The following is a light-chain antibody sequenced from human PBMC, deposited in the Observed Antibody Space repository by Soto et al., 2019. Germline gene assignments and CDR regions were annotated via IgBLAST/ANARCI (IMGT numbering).Light chain of an antibody. Sequence: QAVVTQEPSLTVSPGGTVTLTCGSSTGAVTGGHYSYWFQQRPGQAPRTLIYDTSNKHSWTPARFSGSLLGDKAALTLSGAQPEDEADYYCLLHYSGSLAFGGGTKLTVL. CDR2: DTS. CDR3: LLHYSGSLA. CDR1: TGAVTGGHY. J-gene: IGLJ2*01. V-gene: IGLV7-46*01.